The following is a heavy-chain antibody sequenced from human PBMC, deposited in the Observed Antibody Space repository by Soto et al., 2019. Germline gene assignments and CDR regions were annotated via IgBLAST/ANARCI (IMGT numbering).Heavy chain of an antibody. CDR1: GGTFSSYA. CDR2: IIPIFGTA. CDR3: ASTPLVRGVEGGITWFAP. Sequence: QVQLVQSGAEVKKPGSSVKVSCKASGGTFSSYAISWVRQAPGQGLEWMGGIIPIFGTANYAQKFQGRVPITADDSTGTAYLALSSLSSEDTAVYYCASTPLVRGVEGGITWFAPWGQGTLVTVSS. J-gene: IGHJ5*02. D-gene: IGHD3-10*01. V-gene: IGHV1-69*12.